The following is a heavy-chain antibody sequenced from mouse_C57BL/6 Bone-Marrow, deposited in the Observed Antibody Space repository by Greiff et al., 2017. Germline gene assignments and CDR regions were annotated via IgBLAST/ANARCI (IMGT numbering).Heavy chain of an antibody. Sequence: VQLQQPGAELVKPGASVKMSCKASGYTFTSYWITWVKQRPGQGLEWIGDIYPGSGSTNYNEKFKSKATLTVDTSSIPAYMQLSSLTSEDSAVYYCARPYYSNYWYFDVWGTGTTVTGSS. D-gene: IGHD2-5*01. CDR2: IYPGSGST. J-gene: IGHJ1*03. V-gene: IGHV1-55*01. CDR1: GYTFTSYW. CDR3: ARPYYSNYWYFDV.